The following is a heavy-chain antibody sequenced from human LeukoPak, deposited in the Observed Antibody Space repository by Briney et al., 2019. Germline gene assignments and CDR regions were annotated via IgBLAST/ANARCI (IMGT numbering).Heavy chain of an antibody. Sequence: QAGGSLRLSCAASGFTFSSYAMSWVRQAPGKGLEWVSAISGSGGSTYYADSVKGRFTISRDNSKNTLYLQMNSLRAEDTAVYYCAKDTDYDSSGYYDYWGQGTLVTVSS. D-gene: IGHD3-22*01. CDR1: GFTFSSYA. J-gene: IGHJ4*02. CDR3: AKDTDYDSSGYYDY. CDR2: ISGSGGST. V-gene: IGHV3-23*01.